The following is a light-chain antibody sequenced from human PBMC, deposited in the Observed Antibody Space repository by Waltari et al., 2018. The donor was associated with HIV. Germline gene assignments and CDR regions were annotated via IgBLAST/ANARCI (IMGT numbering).Light chain of an antibody. J-gene: IGKJ4*01. V-gene: IGKV3-15*01. CDR2: GAS. Sequence: ETVMTQSPATLSVSPGGRATLSCRASQSVGSNLAWYQQQPGQAPRLLIYGASTRATGIPARFSGSGSGTEFTLTISSLQSEDFAVYYCQQYNNWPPLTFGGGTKVEIK. CDR3: QQYNNWPPLT. CDR1: QSVGSN.